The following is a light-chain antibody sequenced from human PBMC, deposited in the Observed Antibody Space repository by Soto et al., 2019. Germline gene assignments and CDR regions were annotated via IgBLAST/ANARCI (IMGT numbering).Light chain of an antibody. Sequence: EILFSHCPATLSASPGERVTLSCRATQFVSSRLAWYQRRPGQAPRLLIYGASSRATGIPDRFSGSGSGTDFTLTISRVEAEDFGVYYCMQHHDSPTFGQGTRLEIK. CDR3: MQHHDSPT. CDR2: GAS. CDR1: QFVSSR. V-gene: IGKV3D-15*01. J-gene: IGKJ5*01.